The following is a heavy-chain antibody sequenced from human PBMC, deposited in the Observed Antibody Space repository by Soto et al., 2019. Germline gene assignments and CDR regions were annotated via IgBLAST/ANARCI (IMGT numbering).Heavy chain of an antibody. J-gene: IGHJ5*02. D-gene: IGHD2-2*01. Sequence: QVQLVQSGAEVKKPGSSVNVSCKASGGTFSTYSIGWVRQAPGQGLEWMGRIIPILDMVNYAQKSQDRVTITADKSTNTAYMGLSSLRSDDTAVYYCARGFAVVPAPDSGLNWFDPWGQGTLVTVSS. CDR3: ARGFAVVPAPDSGLNWFDP. CDR2: IIPILDMV. V-gene: IGHV1-69*02. CDR1: GGTFSTYS.